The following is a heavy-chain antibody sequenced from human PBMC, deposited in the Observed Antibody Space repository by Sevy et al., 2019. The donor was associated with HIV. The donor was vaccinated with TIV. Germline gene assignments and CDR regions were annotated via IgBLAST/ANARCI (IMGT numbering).Heavy chain of an antibody. CDR1: GGSISSYY. CDR3: ARGPWFGELAPDY. Sequence: SETLSLTCTVSGGSISSYYWSWIRQPPGKGLEWIGYIYYIGSTNYNPSPKSRVTISVDTSKNQFSLKLSSVTAADTAVYYCARGPWFGELAPDYWGQGTLVTVSS. V-gene: IGHV4-59*01. D-gene: IGHD3-10*01. J-gene: IGHJ4*02. CDR2: IYYIGST.